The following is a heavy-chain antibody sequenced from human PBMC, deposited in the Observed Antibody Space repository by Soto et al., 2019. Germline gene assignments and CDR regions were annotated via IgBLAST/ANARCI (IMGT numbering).Heavy chain of an antibody. CDR3: AVGASAAATWYSHGMAV. Sequence: QVQLVQSGAEVKKPGSLVKVSCKASGDTFSRYSISWVRQAPGQGLEWMGGIFAGFGTATYAQKFHGRVLSIANESTTPDYMELTSLTYEDTAVYYCAVGASAAATWYSHGMAVWRQGTTVTVSS. V-gene: IGHV1-69*12. J-gene: IGHJ6*02. CDR2: IFAGFGTA. D-gene: IGHD1-26*01. CDR1: GDTFSRYS.